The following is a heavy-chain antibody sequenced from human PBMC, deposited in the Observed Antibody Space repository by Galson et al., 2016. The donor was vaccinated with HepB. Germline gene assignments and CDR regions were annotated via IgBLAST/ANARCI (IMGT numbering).Heavy chain of an antibody. CDR2: TSYDGLNR. J-gene: IGHJ4*02. CDR1: GFTFDIYG. D-gene: IGHD2-8*01. V-gene: IGHV3-30*18. CDR3: AKTIAMNGTGWREVDS. Sequence: SLGLSCAASGFTFDIYGMHWVRQAPGKGLEWVAVTSYDGLNRYYVDSVKGRFTISKDNSKNTLYLQMDSLSVEDTAVYYCAKTIAMNGTGWREVDSWGQGTLVTVSS.